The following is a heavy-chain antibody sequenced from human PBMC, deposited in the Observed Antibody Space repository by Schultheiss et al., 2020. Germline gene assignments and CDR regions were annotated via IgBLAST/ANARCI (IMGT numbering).Heavy chain of an antibody. Sequence: SETLSLTCTVSGGSISSGSYYWSWIRQPAGKGLEWIGRIYTSGSTNYNPSLKSRVTISVDTSKNQFSLKLSSVTAADTAVYYCARAEHCSSTSCYGSYYYYGMDVWGQGTTVTVSS. V-gene: IGHV4-61*02. CDR2: IYTSGST. D-gene: IGHD2-2*01. CDR3: ARAEHCSSTSCYGSYYYYGMDV. CDR1: GGSISSGSYY. J-gene: IGHJ6*02.